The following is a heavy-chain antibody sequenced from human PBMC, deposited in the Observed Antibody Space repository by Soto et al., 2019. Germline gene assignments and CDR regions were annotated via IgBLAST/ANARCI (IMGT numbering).Heavy chain of an antibody. D-gene: IGHD2-2*01. J-gene: IGHJ6*02. CDR1: GYSFTSYW. CDR2: IYPGDSDT. V-gene: IGHV5-51*01. Sequence: PGESLKISCKGSGYSFTSYWIGWVRQMPGKGLEWMGIIYPGDSDTRYSPSFQGQVTISADKSISTAYLQWSSLKASDTAMYYCARHYCSSTSCYPVYYYYYGMDVWRQGATVTVSS. CDR3: ARHYCSSTSCYPVYYYYYGMDV.